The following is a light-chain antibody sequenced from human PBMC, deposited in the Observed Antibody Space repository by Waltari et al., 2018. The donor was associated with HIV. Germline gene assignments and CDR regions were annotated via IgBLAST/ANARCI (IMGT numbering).Light chain of an antibody. CDR2: AAS. J-gene: IGKJ5*01. CDR1: QSVSNS. Sequence: DIQMTQSPSSLSASVGDRFTITCRASQSVSNSLNWYQQKPGKAPKLLIYAASSLQNEVPSRFSGSGSGTDFTLTVNSLQPEDFATYYCQQTYRTPQTFGQGTRLENK. CDR3: QQTYRTPQT. V-gene: IGKV1-39*01.